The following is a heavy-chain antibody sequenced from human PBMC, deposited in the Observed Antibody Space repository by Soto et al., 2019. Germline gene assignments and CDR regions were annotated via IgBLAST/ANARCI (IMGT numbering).Heavy chain of an antibody. CDR3: AIPQREPWGMDV. CDR1: GGSFSGYY. J-gene: IGHJ6*02. CDR2: INHSGST. D-gene: IGHD1-1*01. Sequence: PSETLSLTCAVYGGSFSGYYWSWIRQPPGKGLEWIGEINHSGSTNYNPSLKSRVTISVDTSKNQFSLKLSSVTAADTAVYYCAIPQREPWGMDVWGQGTKVTVYS. V-gene: IGHV4-34*01.